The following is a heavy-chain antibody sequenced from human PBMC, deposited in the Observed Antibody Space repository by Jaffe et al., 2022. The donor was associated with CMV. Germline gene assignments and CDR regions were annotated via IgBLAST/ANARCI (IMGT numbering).Heavy chain of an antibody. CDR1: GGSFSGYY. CDR2: INHSGST. V-gene: IGHV4-34*01. D-gene: IGHD6-19*01. CDR3: ARAQGYSSGWYPIDY. Sequence: QVQLQQWGAGLLKPSETLSLTCAVYGGSFSGYYWSWIRQPPGKGLEWIGEINHSGSTNYNPSLKSRVTISVDTSKNQFSLKLSSVTAADTAVYYCARAQGYSSGWYPIDYWGQGTLVTVSS. J-gene: IGHJ4*02.